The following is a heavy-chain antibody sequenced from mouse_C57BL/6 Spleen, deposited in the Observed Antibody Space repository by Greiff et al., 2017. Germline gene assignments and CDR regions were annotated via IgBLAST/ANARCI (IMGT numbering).Heavy chain of an antibody. CDR2: INPNNGGT. V-gene: IGHV1-18*01. CDR1: GYTFTDYN. D-gene: IGHD2-4*01. Sequence: VQLQQSGPELVKPGASVKIPCKASGYTFTDYNMDWVKQSHGKSLEWIGDINPNNGGTIYNQKFKGKATLTVDKSSSTAYMELRSLTSEDTAVYYCARSDYDYDEAMDYWGQGTSVTVSS. CDR3: ARSDYDYDEAMDY. J-gene: IGHJ4*01.